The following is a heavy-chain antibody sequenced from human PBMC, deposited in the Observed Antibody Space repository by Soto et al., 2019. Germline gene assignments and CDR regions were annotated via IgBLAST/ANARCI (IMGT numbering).Heavy chain of an antibody. V-gene: IGHV4-30-2*01. J-gene: IGHJ5*02. CDR3: ARAGYSSSWPLHLGLDP. D-gene: IGHD6-13*01. CDR2: IYHSGST. Sequence: PSETLSLTCAVSGGPISSGGYSWSWIRQPPGKGLEWIGYIYHSGSTYYNPSLKSRVTISVDRSKNQFSLKLSSVTAADTAVYYCARAGYSSSWPLHLGLDPWGQGTLVTVSS. CDR1: GGPISSGGYS.